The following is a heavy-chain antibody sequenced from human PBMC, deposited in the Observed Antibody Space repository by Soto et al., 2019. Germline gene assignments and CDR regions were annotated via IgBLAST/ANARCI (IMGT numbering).Heavy chain of an antibody. J-gene: IGHJ4*02. CDR2: FDPEDGET. D-gene: IGHD3-9*01. CDR1: GYTLTELS. Sequence: ASVKVSCKVSGYTLTELSMHWVRQAPGKGLEWMGGFDPEDGETIYAQKIQGRVTMTEDTSTDTAYMELSSLRSEDTAVYYCATVGVYDKLRYFDWLSPPYYFDYWGQGTLVTVSS. V-gene: IGHV1-24*01. CDR3: ATVGVYDKLRYFDWLSPPYYFDY.